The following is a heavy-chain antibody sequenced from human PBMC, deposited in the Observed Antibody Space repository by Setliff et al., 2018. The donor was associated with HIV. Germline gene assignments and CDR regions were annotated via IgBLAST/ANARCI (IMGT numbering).Heavy chain of an antibody. CDR2: VIPIFDKT. CDR3: TRDRPHQPYYELYPFYYIEL. J-gene: IGHJ6*03. Sequence: GASVKVSCKSSGGTFSNYAFSWVRRAPEQGLEWMGGVIPIFDKTTYAQKLQGRVTITADEATNTVFMELSNLIFDDTAVYYCTRDRPHQPYYELYPFYYIELWGKGTTVTVSS. V-gene: IGHV1-69*13. D-gene: IGHD3-16*02. CDR1: GGTFSNYA.